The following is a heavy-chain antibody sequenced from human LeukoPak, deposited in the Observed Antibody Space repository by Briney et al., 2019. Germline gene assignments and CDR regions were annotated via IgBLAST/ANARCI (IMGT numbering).Heavy chain of an antibody. CDR2: ISNDGSNK. Sequence: GRSLRLSCAASGFTFRTYAMHWVRQAPGKGLEWVAVISNDGSNKYYAGSGKGRFTLSRDNTKNTLYLQMNSLRAGDTAVYYCARDLTGSSYFDYWGQGTLVTVSS. J-gene: IGHJ4*02. D-gene: IGHD1-26*01. CDR3: ARDLTGSSYFDY. CDR1: GFTFRTYA. V-gene: IGHV3-30-3*01.